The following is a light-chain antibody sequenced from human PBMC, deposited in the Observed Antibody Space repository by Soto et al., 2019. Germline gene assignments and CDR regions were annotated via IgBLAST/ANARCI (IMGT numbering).Light chain of an antibody. CDR3: QQGYSSRWT. CDR1: QNIRGY. CDR2: ATS. J-gene: IGKJ1*01. V-gene: IGKV1-39*01. Sequence: DIQMTQSPSSLSESVGDRFTITCRASQNIRGYLNWYQQKPGKAPQLLIYATSSLQTGVPSRFSASGSGTDFSLVISDLQPEDSATYYCQQGYSSRWTSGRGTKVEI.